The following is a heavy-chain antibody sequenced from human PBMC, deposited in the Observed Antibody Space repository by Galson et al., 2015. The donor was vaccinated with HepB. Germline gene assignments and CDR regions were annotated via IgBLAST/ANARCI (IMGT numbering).Heavy chain of an antibody. J-gene: IGHJ4*02. Sequence: FQKLSTASSGFTFSGQPMSSVRPALVKGLEWVANIKQDGREKYYVDSVKGRFTISRDNAKNSLYLQMNSLRAEDTAVYYCARDGGYSSSWYLGYYFDYWGQGTLVTVSS. CDR3: ARDGGYSSSWYLGYYFDY. CDR2: IKQDGREK. D-gene: IGHD6-13*01. V-gene: IGHV3-7*01. CDR1: GFTFSGQP.